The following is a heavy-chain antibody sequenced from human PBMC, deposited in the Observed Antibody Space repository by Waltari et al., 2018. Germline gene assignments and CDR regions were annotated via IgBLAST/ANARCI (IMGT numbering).Heavy chain of an antibody. CDR2: ISVSGNFV. J-gene: IGHJ1*01. V-gene: IGHV3-21*06. CDR3: ARGRMTTMVTPWDF. CDR1: VFSFHSYG. Sequence: QLLESGGGMVRPGGTLRLSGATPVFSFHSYGTNWVRQAPGKGREWVSFISVSGNFVYYVDSVKGRFTISRDNGKNIVYLQMNGLRAEDTALYYCARGRMTTMVTPWDFWGQGTLVTVSS. D-gene: IGHD4-17*01.